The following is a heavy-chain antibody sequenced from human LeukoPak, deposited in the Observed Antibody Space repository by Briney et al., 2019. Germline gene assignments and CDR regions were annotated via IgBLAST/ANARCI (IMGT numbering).Heavy chain of an antibody. CDR2: INHSGST. Sequence: PSETLSLTCAVYGGSFSGYYWSWIRQPPGKGLEWIGEINHSGSTNYNPSLKSRVTISVDTSKNQFSLKLSSMTAADTALYYCARVLGAHGDYWGEGTLVTVSS. D-gene: IGHD3-16*01. CDR3: ARVLGAHGDY. CDR1: GGSFSGYY. J-gene: IGHJ4*02. V-gene: IGHV4-34*01.